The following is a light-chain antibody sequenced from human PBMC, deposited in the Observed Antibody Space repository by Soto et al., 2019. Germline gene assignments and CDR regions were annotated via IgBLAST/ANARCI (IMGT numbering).Light chain of an antibody. J-gene: IGKJ1*01. CDR2: KAS. CDR3: QQYNSYSHT. CDR1: QSISSW. Sequence: IQVTKSASTLSASVGDRVTIXXRASQSISSWLAWYQQKPGKAPKLLIYKASSLESGVPSRFSGSGSGTEFTLTISSLQPDDFATYYCQQYNSYSHTFGQGTKVDIK. V-gene: IGKV1-5*03.